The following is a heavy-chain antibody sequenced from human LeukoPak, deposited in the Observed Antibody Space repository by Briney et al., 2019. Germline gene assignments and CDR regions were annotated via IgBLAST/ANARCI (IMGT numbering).Heavy chain of an antibody. V-gene: IGHV1-2*02. CDR3: ARDLNYYGSGSFYFDY. Sequence: GASVKDSCKASGYTFTDFYMHWLRQAPGQGLEWMGWINPNSGGTDYAQKFQGRVTMTRDTSISTAYMELIRLRSDDTAVYYCARDLNYYGSGSFYFDYWGQGTLVTVSS. CDR1: GYTFTDFY. J-gene: IGHJ4*02. D-gene: IGHD3-10*01. CDR2: INPNSGGT.